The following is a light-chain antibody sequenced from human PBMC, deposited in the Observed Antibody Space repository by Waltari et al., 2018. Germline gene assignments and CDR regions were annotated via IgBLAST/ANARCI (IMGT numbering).Light chain of an antibody. V-gene: IGLV3-21*02. CDR3: QVWDSGSYHLV. CDR2: DDS. J-gene: IGLJ2*01. Sequence: YVLTQPPSVSVAPGQTARIACGGNYIETKSVNWYQQKPGQAPVLVVFDDSDRPSGIPERISGSNSENTATLTISRVEAGDEADYYCQVWDSGSYHLVFGGGTKLTVL. CDR1: YIETKS.